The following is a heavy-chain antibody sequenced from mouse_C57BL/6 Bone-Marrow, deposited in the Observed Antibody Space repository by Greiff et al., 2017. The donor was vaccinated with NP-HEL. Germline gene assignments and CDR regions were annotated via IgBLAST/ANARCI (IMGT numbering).Heavy chain of an antibody. CDR3: TEAGLRRDAMDY. CDR1: GFTFSNYW. Sequence: DVKLVESGGGLVQPGGSMKLSCVASGFTFSNYWMNWVRQSPEKGLEWVAQIRLKSDNYATHYAESVKGRFTISRDDSKSSVYLQMNNLRAEDTGIYYCTEAGLRRDAMDYWGQGTSVTVSS. CDR2: IRLKSDNYAT. V-gene: IGHV6-3*01. J-gene: IGHJ4*01. D-gene: IGHD2-4*01.